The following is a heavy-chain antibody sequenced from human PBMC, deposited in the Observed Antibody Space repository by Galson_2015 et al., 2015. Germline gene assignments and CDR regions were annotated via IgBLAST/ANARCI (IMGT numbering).Heavy chain of an antibody. CDR3: ARVGGDIAARSWGSFDS. J-gene: IGHJ4*02. CDR1: GFTFSSYA. D-gene: IGHD6-6*01. V-gene: IGHV3-30-3*01. CDR2: ISYDGSNK. Sequence: SLRLSCAASGFTFSSYAMHWVRQAPGKGLEWVAVISYDGSNKFYADSVKGRFTISRDNSKNTLYLQMNSLRPEDTAVYYCARVGGDIAARSWGSFDSWGQGPLVTVSS.